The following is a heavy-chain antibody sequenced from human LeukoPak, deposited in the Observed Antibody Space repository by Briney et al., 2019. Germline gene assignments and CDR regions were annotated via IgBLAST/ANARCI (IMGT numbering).Heavy chain of an antibody. V-gene: IGHV4-39*07. Sequence: PSETLPLTCTVSGGSISSSSYSWGWIRQPPGKGLEWIGSIYYSGTTYYNPSLKSRVTISLDTSKYQFSLKLSSVTAADTALYYCATAGFYFDFWGQGTLVTVSS. J-gene: IGHJ4*02. D-gene: IGHD3-10*01. CDR1: GGSISSSSYS. CDR2: IYYSGTT. CDR3: ATAGFYFDF.